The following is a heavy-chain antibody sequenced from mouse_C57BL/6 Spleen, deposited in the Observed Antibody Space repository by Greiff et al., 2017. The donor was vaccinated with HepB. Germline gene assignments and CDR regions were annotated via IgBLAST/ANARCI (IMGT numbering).Heavy chain of an antibody. CDR1: GYSFTGYY. CDR2: INPSTGGT. Sequence: EVKLMESGPELVKPGASVKISCKASGYSFTGYYMNWVKQSPEKSLEWIGEINPSTGGTTYNQKFKAKATLTVDKSSSTAYMQLKSLTSEDSAVYYCARSYYYGSSYVFAYWGQGTLVTVSA. J-gene: IGHJ3*01. CDR3: ARSYYYGSSYVFAY. V-gene: IGHV1-42*01. D-gene: IGHD1-1*01.